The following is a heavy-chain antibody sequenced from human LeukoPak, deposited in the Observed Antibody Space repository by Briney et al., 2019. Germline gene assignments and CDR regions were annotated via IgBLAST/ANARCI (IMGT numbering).Heavy chain of an antibody. D-gene: IGHD6-6*01. V-gene: IGHV3-33*01. CDR2: IWYDGSSK. Sequence: GGSLRLSCAASGFTFSSYGMHWVRQAPGKGLEWVAVIWYDGSSKYYADSVKGRFTISRDNSKNTLYLQMNSLRAEDTAVYYCARAASIARYYYYYMDVWGKGTTVTVSS. CDR1: GFTFSSYG. J-gene: IGHJ6*03. CDR3: ARAASIARYYYYYMDV.